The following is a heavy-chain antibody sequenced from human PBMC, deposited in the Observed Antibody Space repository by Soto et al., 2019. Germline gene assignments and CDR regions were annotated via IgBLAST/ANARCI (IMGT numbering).Heavy chain of an antibody. CDR1: GYTFTSYD. Sequence: GASVKVSCKASGYTFTSYDINWVRQATGQGLEWMGWMNPNSGNTGYAQKFQGRVTMARNTSISTAYMELSSLRSEDTAVYYCARMVGRGVWGSYRPDAFDIWGQGTMVTVSS. J-gene: IGHJ3*02. CDR3: ARMVGRGVWGSYRPDAFDI. V-gene: IGHV1-8*02. D-gene: IGHD3-16*02. CDR2: MNPNSGNT.